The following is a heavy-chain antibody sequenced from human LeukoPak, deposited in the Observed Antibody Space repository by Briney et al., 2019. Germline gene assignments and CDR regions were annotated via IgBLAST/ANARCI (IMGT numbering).Heavy chain of an antibody. V-gene: IGHV1-24*01. D-gene: IGHD1-26*01. CDR1: GYTFTSYY. CDR2: FDPKDGGT. J-gene: IGHJ4*02. CDR3: ATDLIVGPTTDLDY. Sequence: GASVKVSCKASGYTFTSYYIHWVRQAPGKGLEWMGSFDPKDGGTIYAQNFQGRVTLTEDTSTDTAYMELSSLRSEDTAVYYCATDLIVGPTTDLDYWGQGTLVTVSS.